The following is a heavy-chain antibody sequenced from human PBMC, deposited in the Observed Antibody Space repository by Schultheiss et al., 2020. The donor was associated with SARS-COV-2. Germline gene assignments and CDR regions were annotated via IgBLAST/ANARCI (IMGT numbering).Heavy chain of an antibody. D-gene: IGHD5-24*01. V-gene: IGHV3-48*01. CDR2: VVTSSTSK. CDR3: AKGPQGWLQFNWFDP. Sequence: GGSLRLSCAASGFTFSNYHMSWVRQAPGKGLEWLSYVVTSSTSKYYADSVKGRFTISRDNSKNTLYLQMNSLRAEDTAVYYCAKGPQGWLQFNWFDPWGQGTLVTVSS. J-gene: IGHJ5*02. CDR1: GFTFSNYH.